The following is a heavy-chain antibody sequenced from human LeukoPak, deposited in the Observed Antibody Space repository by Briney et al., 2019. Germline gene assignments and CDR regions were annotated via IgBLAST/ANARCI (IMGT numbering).Heavy chain of an antibody. J-gene: IGHJ6*02. Sequence: NAGGSLRLSCAASGFNFSDYYISWFRQAPGEGLEWVSYISSSGSTIYYADSVKGRFTISRDNAKNSLYVQMNSLRAEDTAVYYCARADVVVVAATLYYYGMDVWGQGTTVTVSS. D-gene: IGHD2-15*01. CDR3: ARADVVVVAATLYYYGMDV. CDR2: ISSSGSTI. CDR1: GFNFSDYY. V-gene: IGHV3-11*01.